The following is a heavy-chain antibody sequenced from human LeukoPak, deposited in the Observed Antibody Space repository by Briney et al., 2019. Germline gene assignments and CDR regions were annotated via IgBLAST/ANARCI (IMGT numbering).Heavy chain of an antibody. CDR1: GGSISSGSYY. CDR3: ARAYCGGDCSVDY. V-gene: IGHV4-61*02. CDR2: IYTSGST. J-gene: IGHJ4*02. D-gene: IGHD2-21*02. Sequence: SQTLSLTCTVSGGSISSGSYYWSWIRRPAGKGLEWIGRIYTSGSTNYNPSLKSRVTISVDTSKNQFSLKLSSVTAADTAVYYCARAYCGGDCSVDYWGQGTLVTVSS.